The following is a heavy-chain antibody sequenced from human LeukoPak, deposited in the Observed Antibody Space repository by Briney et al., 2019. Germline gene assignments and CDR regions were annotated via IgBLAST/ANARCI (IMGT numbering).Heavy chain of an antibody. D-gene: IGHD6-6*01. CDR3: TTNLIAARDWESSYYYYYYMDV. V-gene: IGHV3-15*01. CDR1: GFTFSNAW. Sequence: GGSLILSCAASGFTFSNAWMSWVRQAPGKGLEWVGHIKSKTDGGTTDYAAPVKGRFTISRDDSKNTLYLQMNSLKTEDTAVYYCTTNLIAARDWESSYYYYYYMDVWSKGTTVNVSS. J-gene: IGHJ6*03. CDR2: IKSKTDGGTT.